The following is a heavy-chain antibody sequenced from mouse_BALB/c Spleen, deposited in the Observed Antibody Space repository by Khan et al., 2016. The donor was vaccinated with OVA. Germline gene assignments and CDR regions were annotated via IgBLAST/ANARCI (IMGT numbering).Heavy chain of an antibody. CDR1: GYTFTDYV. Sequence: QVQLKQSGPELVKPGASLKVSCKASGYTFTDYVIGWVRQRSRQGLEWIGDIFPGSGVPYYNEKFKDRATLTADKSSNAAYMQLNSLTYEASAVYCCARGGYSVFAYWGQGTLVTGSA. J-gene: IGHJ3*01. V-gene: IGHV1-77*01. CDR3: ARGGYSVFAY. CDR2: IFPGSGVP. D-gene: IGHD2-14*01.